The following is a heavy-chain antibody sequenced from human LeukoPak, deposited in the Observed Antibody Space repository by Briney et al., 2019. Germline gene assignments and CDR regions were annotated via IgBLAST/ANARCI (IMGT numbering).Heavy chain of an antibody. CDR2: ISWNSGSI. CDR3: AKDDYGDYGHFDY. V-gene: IGHV3-9*01. Sequence: PGGSLRLSCAASGFTFDDYAMHWVRQAPVKGLEWVSGISWNSGSIGYADSVKGRFTISRDNAKNSLYLQMNSLRAEDTALYYCAKDDYGDYGHFDYWGQGTLVTVSS. J-gene: IGHJ4*02. CDR1: GFTFDDYA. D-gene: IGHD4-17*01.